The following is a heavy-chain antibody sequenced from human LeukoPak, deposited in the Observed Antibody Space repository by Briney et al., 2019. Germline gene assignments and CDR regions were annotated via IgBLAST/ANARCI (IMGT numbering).Heavy chain of an antibody. CDR1: GFTFSSYE. Sequence: TGGSLRLSCAASGFTFSSYEMNWVRQAPGKGLEWVSYISSSGSTIYYADSVKGRFTISRDNAKNSLYLQMNSLRAEDTAVYYCAREVAVAGPYYYYYYMDVWGKGTTVTVSS. D-gene: IGHD6-19*01. CDR2: ISSSGSTI. J-gene: IGHJ6*03. V-gene: IGHV3-48*03. CDR3: AREVAVAGPYYYYYYMDV.